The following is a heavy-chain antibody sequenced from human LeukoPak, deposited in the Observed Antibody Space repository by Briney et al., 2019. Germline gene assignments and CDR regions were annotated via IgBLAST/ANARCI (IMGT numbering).Heavy chain of an antibody. CDR1: GYTFTSYG. D-gene: IGHD2-2*01. J-gene: IGHJ4*02. V-gene: IGHV1-18*01. CDR2: ISAYNGNT. Sequence: GASVKVSCKASGYTFTSYGISWVRQAPGQGLEWMGWISAYNGNTNYAQKLQGRVTMTTDTSTSTAYMELRSLRPDDTAVYYCARVPGYCSSTSCYARSFYFDYWGQGTLVTVSS. CDR3: ARVPGYCSSTSCYARSFYFDY.